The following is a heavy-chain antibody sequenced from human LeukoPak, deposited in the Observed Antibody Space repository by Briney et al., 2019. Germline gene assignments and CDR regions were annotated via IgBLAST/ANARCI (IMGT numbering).Heavy chain of an antibody. Sequence: ASVKVSCKASGYTFTGYYMHWVQQAPGQGLEWMGWINPNSGGTNYAQKFQGRVTMTRDTSISTAYMELSRLRSDNTAVYYCARTWELDYFDYWGQGTLVTVSS. CDR2: INPNSGGT. V-gene: IGHV1-2*02. CDR1: GYTFTGYY. CDR3: ARTWELDYFDY. J-gene: IGHJ4*02. D-gene: IGHD1-26*01.